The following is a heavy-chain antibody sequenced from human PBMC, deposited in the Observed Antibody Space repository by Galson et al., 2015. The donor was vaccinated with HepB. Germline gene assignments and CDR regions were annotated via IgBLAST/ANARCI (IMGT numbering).Heavy chain of an antibody. CDR3: AKDLDLPSSIAAGYYGMDV. CDR2: ISYDGSKK. V-gene: IGHV3-30*18. CDR1: GITFSSYG. J-gene: IGHJ6*02. Sequence: SLRLSCAASGITFSSYGMHWVRQAPGKGLEWMAVISYDGSKKYFADSVKGRFTISRDNSKNTLYLQMNSLRAEDTAVYYCAKDLDLPSSIAAGYYGMDVWGQGTTVTVSS. D-gene: IGHD6-13*01.